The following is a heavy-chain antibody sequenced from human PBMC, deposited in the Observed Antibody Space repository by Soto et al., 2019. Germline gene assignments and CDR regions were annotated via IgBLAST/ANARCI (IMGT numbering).Heavy chain of an antibody. V-gene: IGHV2-26*01. CDR3: ARTRDDFWSGYYCLDH. CDR2: IFSNDEK. Sequence: QVTLKESGPVLVKPTETLTLTCTVSGFSLSNGRMGVTWIRQPPGKALEWLAHIFSNDEKSYSTSLKTRLTNAKDPSKSQVLLSMTSMDHVYTATYYCARTRDDFWSGYYCLDHWCQGTPVTVSS. D-gene: IGHD3-3*01. J-gene: IGHJ1*01. CDR1: GFSLSNGRMG.